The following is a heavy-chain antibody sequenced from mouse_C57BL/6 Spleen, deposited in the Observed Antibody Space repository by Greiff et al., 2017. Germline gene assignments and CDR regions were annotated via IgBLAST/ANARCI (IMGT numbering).Heavy chain of an antibody. V-gene: IGHV5-9*01. CDR2: ISGGGGNT. D-gene: IGHD1-1*01. J-gene: IGHJ3*01. Sequence: EVKVVESGGGLVKPGGSLKLSCAASGFTFSSYTMSWVRQTPEKRLEWVATISGGGGNTYYPDSVKGRFTISRDNAKNTLYLQMSSLRSEDTALYYCARHGNYYGSSPWFAYWGQGTLVTVS. CDR1: GFTFSSYT. CDR3: ARHGNYYGSSPWFAY.